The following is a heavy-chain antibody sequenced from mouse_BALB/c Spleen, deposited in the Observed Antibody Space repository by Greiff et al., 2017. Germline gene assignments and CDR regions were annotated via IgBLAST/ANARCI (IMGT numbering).Heavy chain of an antibody. Sequence: EVQLQQSGPGLVKPSQSLSLTCSVTGYSITSGYYWNWIRQFPGNKLEWMGYISYDGSNNYNPSLKNRISITRDTSKNQFFLKLNSVTTEDTATYYCARDGAQLLRYFDVWGAGTTVTVSS. CDR3: ARDGAQLLRYFDV. CDR2: ISYDGSN. V-gene: IGHV3-6*02. CDR1: GYSITSGYY. J-gene: IGHJ1*01. D-gene: IGHD1-1*01.